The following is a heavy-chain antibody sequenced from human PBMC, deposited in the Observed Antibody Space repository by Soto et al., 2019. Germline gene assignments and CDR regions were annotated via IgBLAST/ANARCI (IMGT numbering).Heavy chain of an antibody. D-gene: IGHD3-22*01. Sequence: GRSLRLSCAASGFTFSSYSMNWVRQAPGKGLEWVSYISSSSSTIYYADSVKGRFTISRDNAKTSLYLQMNSLRDEDTAVYYCARWSEDYYDSSGYYDYWGQGTLVTVSS. CDR1: GFTFSSYS. CDR2: ISSSSSTI. J-gene: IGHJ4*02. CDR3: ARWSEDYYDSSGYYDY. V-gene: IGHV3-48*02.